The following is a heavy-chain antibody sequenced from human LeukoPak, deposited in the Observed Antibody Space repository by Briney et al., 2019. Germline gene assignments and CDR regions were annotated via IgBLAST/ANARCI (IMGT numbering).Heavy chain of an antibody. J-gene: IGHJ5*02. CDR2: ISHNGIT. Sequence: SETLSLTCTVSDGSISNYYWSWIRQPPGKGLEWLGYISHNGITYYNPSLKSRVTLSVDTSKNQFSLRLKSVTAADTAVYYCARERSMVRGMSWFDPWGQGTLVTVSS. CDR3: ARERSMVRGMSWFDP. D-gene: IGHD3-10*01. V-gene: IGHV4-59*01. CDR1: DGSISNYY.